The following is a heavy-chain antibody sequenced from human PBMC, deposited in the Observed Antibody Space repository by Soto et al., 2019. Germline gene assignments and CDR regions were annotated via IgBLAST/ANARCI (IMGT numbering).Heavy chain of an antibody. V-gene: IGHV4-4*02. J-gene: IGHJ4*02. CDR2: IYHSGTT. CDR1: GDSIGSRNW. D-gene: IGHD2-15*01. CDR3: ARVALFCSGGVCYSRIASFDN. Sequence: SETLSLTCAVSGDSIGSRNWWSWIRQTPERGLEWIGEIYHSGTTNYNPSLKSRVTMSVDKSKTHFSLNLTSVTAADTAVYYCARVALFCSGGVCYSRIASFDNWGQGTLVTVSS.